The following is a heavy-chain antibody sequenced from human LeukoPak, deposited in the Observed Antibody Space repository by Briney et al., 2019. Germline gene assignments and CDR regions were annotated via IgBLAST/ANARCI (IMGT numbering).Heavy chain of an antibody. Sequence: PSGTLSLTCIVSGGALISYYWSWIRQPAGKGPEWIGRIYPTGNTDYNPSLKTRVTMSTDPSKKQFSLRLRSVTAADTAVYYCARLKFYDSTGYSPGYYMDVWGKGTAVTVSS. D-gene: IGHD3-22*01. CDR1: GGALISYY. CDR2: IYPTGNT. V-gene: IGHV4-4*07. J-gene: IGHJ6*03. CDR3: ARLKFYDSTGYSPGYYMDV.